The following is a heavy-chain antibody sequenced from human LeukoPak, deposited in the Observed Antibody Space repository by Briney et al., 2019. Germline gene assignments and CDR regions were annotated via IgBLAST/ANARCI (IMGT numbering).Heavy chain of an antibody. Sequence: GASVKASCKASGYTLTGYYMHWVRLAPGQGLEWMGWINPSSGDTHYAQKFQGRVTMTRDTSISTVYMELSRLRSDDTAVYYCAKNPYEYYFDYWGQGTLVTVSS. CDR2: INPSSGDT. V-gene: IGHV1-2*02. J-gene: IGHJ4*02. CDR1: GYTLTGYY. D-gene: IGHD5-12*01. CDR3: AKNPYEYYFDY.